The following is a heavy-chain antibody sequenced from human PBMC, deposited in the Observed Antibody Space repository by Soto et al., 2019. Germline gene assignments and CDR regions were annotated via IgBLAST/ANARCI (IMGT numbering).Heavy chain of an antibody. CDR1: GGSISSGGYY. CDR2: IYYSGST. Sequence: QVQLQESGPGLVKPSQTLSLTCTVSGGSISSGGYYWSWIRQHPGKGLEWIGYIYYSGSTYYNPSLTSRVTISVDTSKNQFSLKLSSVTAADTAVYYCARATPIVVVPAALFDPWGQGTLVTVSS. J-gene: IGHJ5*02. D-gene: IGHD2-2*01. CDR3: ARATPIVVVPAALFDP. V-gene: IGHV4-31*03.